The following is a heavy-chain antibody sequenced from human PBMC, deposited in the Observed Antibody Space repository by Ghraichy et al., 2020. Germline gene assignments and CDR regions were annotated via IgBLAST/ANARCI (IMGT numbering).Heavy chain of an antibody. CDR3: AGGVAARTYYFDY. D-gene: IGHD6-6*01. J-gene: IGHJ4*02. V-gene: IGHV3-30-3*01. Sequence: GGSLRLSCAASGFTFSSYAMHWVRQAPGKGLEWVAVISYDGSNKYYADSVKGRFTISRDNSKNTLYLQMNSLRAEDTAVYYCAGGVAARTYYFDYWGQGTLVTVSS. CDR1: GFTFSSYA. CDR2: ISYDGSNK.